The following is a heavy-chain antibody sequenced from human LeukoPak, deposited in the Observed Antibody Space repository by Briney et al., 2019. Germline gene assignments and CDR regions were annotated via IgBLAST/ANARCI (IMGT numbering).Heavy chain of an antibody. CDR2: ISYDGSNK. Sequence: GGSLRLSCAASGFTFSSYAMHWVRQAPGKGLEWVTVISYDGSNKYHADSVKGRFTISRDNSKNTLYLQMNSLRAEDTAVYYCARGYCSGGSCYAGAGYWGQGTLVTVSS. CDR1: GFTFSSYA. V-gene: IGHV3-30-3*01. J-gene: IGHJ4*02. D-gene: IGHD2-15*01. CDR3: ARGYCSGGSCYAGAGY.